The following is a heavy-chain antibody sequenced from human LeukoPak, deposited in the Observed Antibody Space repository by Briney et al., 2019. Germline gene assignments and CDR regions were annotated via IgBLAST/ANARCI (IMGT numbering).Heavy chain of an antibody. CDR1: GDSVSSNSAA. J-gene: IGHJ4*02. V-gene: IGHV6-1*01. CDR2: TYYRSKWFI. Sequence: SQTLSLTCGISGDSVSSNSAAWNWIRQSPSRGLEWLGRTYYRSKWFINYALSVKSRIIIDPDTPKNQVSLQLNSVTPEDTAVYYCTRSDCSSGRCPGFDNWGQGTLVTVSS. CDR3: TRSDCSSGRCPGFDN. D-gene: IGHD6-19*01.